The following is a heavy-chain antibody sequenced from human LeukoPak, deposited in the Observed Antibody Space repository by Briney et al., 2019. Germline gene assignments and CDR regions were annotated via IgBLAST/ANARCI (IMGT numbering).Heavy chain of an antibody. CDR3: ASTGY. Sequence: SETLSLTCSVSGVSISRSSYYWAWIRQPPGKGLEWIGSIYYSGSTYYNSSLKSRVTISVDTSKNQFSLKLNSVTAADTAVYYCASTGYWGQGTLVAVSS. CDR1: GVSISRSSYY. D-gene: IGHD1-14*01. CDR2: IYYSGST. J-gene: IGHJ4*02. V-gene: IGHV4-39*01.